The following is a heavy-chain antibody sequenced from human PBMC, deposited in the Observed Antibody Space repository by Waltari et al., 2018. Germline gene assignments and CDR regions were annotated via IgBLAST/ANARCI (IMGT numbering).Heavy chain of an antibody. CDR1: GFTFSSYA. J-gene: IGHJ5*02. V-gene: IGHV3-23*01. D-gene: IGHD6-13*01. Sequence: EVQLLESGGGLVQPGGSLRLSCAAAGFTFSSYAMSWVRQAPGKGLEWVSAISGSGGSTYYADSVKARFTISRDNSNTTLYLQMTSLIAEDTAVSYWAKGCCWYRHRVFDPWGQGTLVTVSS. CDR2: ISGSGGST. CDR3: AKGCCWYRHRVFDP.